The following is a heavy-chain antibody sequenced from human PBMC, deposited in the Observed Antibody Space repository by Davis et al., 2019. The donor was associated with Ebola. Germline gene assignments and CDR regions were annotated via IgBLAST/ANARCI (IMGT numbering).Heavy chain of an antibody. V-gene: IGHV3-7*03. J-gene: IGHJ5*02. CDR1: GFSFSSYS. Sequence: PSETLSLACAAFGFSFSSYSMDWVRQAPGKGLEWVANIRPDGSGQYYGDSVKGRFTISRDNARNSLYLQMNSLRVEDTATYYCARNLGFFRLDAWGQGTLVAVPS. CDR2: IRPDGSGQ. D-gene: IGHD3-3*01. CDR3: ARNLGFFRLDA.